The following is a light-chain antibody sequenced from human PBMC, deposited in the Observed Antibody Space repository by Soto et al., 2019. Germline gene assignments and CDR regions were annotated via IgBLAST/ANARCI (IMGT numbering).Light chain of an antibody. V-gene: IGKV3-20*01. CDR2: DAS. CDR1: QSVSNVY. CDR3: QQSGSSPRT. Sequence: EIVLTQSPCTLSLSPGERATLSCRASQSVSNVYLAWYQQKPGQAPRLLIYDASNRATGIPDRFSGSGSGTDFTLTISRLEPEDFAVYYCQQSGSSPRTFGQGTKLEIK. J-gene: IGKJ2*01.